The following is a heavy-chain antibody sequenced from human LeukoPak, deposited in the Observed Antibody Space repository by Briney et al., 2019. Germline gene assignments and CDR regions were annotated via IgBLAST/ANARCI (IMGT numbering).Heavy chain of an antibody. J-gene: IGHJ4*02. CDR1: GFTFSSYSM. V-gene: IGHV4-4*02. Sequence: GSLRLSCAATGFTFSSYSMNWVRQAPGKGLEWIGEIYHSGSTNYNPSLKSRVTISVDKSKNQFSLKLSSVTAADTAVYYCARAPPWDTAMANFGDYWGQGTLVTVSS. CDR2: IYHSGST. D-gene: IGHD5-18*01. CDR3: ARAPPWDTAMANFGDY.